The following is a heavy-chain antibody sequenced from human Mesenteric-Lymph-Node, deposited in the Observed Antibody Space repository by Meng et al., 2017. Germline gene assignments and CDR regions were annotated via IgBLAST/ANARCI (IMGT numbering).Heavy chain of an antibody. CDR2: IKQDGSEK. V-gene: IGHV3-7*01. D-gene: IGHD2-2*02. Sequence: GESLKISCAASGFTFSSYWMHWVRQAPGKGLEWVANIKQDGSEKYYVDSVKGRFTISRDNAKNSLYLQMNSLRAEDTAVYYCARVYTNDAFDIWGQGTMVTVSS. J-gene: IGHJ3*02. CDR1: GFTFSSYW. CDR3: ARVYTNDAFDI.